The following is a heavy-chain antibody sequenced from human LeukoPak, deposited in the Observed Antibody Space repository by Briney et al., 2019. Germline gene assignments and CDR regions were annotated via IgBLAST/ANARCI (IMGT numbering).Heavy chain of an antibody. V-gene: IGHV4-34*01. CDR1: GGSFSGYY. CDR2: INHSGST. D-gene: IGHD6-6*01. CDR3: ARVGRIAARLFDY. Sequence: SETLSLTCGVYGGSFSGYYWSWIRQPPGKGLEWIGEINHSGSTNYNPSLKSRVTISVDTSKNQFSLKLSSVTAADTAVYYCARVGRIAARLFDYWGQGTLVTVSS. J-gene: IGHJ4*02.